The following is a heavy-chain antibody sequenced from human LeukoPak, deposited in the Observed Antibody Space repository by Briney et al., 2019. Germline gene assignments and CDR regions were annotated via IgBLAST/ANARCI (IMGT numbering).Heavy chain of an antibody. V-gene: IGHV3-21*01. CDR3: ARDILGSQTPFDY. J-gene: IGHJ4*02. CDR2: ISSSSSYI. Sequence: GGSLRLSCAASGFTSSSYSMNWVRQAPGKGLEWVSSISSSSSYIYYADSVKGRFTISRDNAKNSLYLQMNSLRAEDTAVYYCARDILGSQTPFDYWGQGTLVTVSS. D-gene: IGHD1-26*01. CDR1: GFTSSSYS.